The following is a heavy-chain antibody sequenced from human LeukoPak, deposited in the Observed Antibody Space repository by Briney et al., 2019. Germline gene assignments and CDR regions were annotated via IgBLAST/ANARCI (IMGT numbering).Heavy chain of an antibody. CDR2: TSGNGAKT. CDR1: GFPFSSYA. J-gene: IGHJ4*02. Sequence: GGSLRLSCAASGFPFSSYAMSWVRQAPGKGMEWVSATSGNGAKTYYADSVKGRFTISRDNSRNTLYLQMNSLRAEDTAVYYCAKDSGWPFDYWGQGTLVTVSS. CDR3: AKDSGWPFDY. V-gene: IGHV3-23*01. D-gene: IGHD6-19*01.